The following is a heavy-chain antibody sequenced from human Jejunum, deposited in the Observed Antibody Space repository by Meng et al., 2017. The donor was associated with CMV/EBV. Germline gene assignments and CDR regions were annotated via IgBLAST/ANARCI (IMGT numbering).Heavy chain of an antibody. V-gene: IGHV3-74*01. Sequence: FSFNNYWMHWGRQAPGKGLVWVERINRDGTLTTYAESVKGRFTLSRDNARATLYLQMNSLRGEDSAVYYCARGGVSDYYYYGRDVWGQGTTVTVSS. D-gene: IGHD3-10*01. CDR1: FSFNNYW. CDR2: INRDGTLT. CDR3: ARGGVSDYYYYGRDV. J-gene: IGHJ6*02.